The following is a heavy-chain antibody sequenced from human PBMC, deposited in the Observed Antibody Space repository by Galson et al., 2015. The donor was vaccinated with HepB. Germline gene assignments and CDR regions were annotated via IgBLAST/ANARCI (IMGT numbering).Heavy chain of an antibody. V-gene: IGHV1-58*02. CDR1: GFNFTSSA. Sequence: SVKVSCKASGFNFTSSAMQWVRQARGQRLGWIGWIVVGSGNTEDAQKFQERVTITRDMSTRTAYMELSSLRSEDTAVYYCAAGIVGTTTPDFDSWGQGTLVTVSS. CDR2: IVVGSGNT. D-gene: IGHD1-26*01. CDR3: AAGIVGTTTPDFDS. J-gene: IGHJ4*02.